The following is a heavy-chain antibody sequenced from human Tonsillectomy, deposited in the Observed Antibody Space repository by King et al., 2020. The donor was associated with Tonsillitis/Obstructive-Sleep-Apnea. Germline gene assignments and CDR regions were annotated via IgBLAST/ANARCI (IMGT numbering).Heavy chain of an antibody. Sequence: QLVQSGAEVKKPGSSVKVSCKTSGCTFSSYAISWVRQAPGQGLEWMGGIIPIFGTANYAQKFQGRVTITADESTRTAYLELRSLRCEDTAMYYCASIVTPINYMDVWGKGTTVTVSS. CDR1: GCTFSSYA. J-gene: IGHJ6*03. CDR2: IIPIFGTA. D-gene: IGHD4-23*01. CDR3: ASIVTPINYMDV. V-gene: IGHV1-69*01.